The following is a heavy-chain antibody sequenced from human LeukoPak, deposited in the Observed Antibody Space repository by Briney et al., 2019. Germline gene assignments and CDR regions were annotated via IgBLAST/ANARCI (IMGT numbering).Heavy chain of an antibody. D-gene: IGHD4-11*01. CDR2: ISYDATNK. V-gene: IGHV3-30*18. CDR3: AKGVNDHSNYRADC. Sequence: QPGRSLRLSCAASGFTFSYYGMHWVRQAPGKGLEWVALISYDATNKYYADSVKGRFTISRDNSKNTLYLQMNSLRTEDTAVYYCAKGVNDHSNYRADCWGQGTLVTVSS. J-gene: IGHJ4*02. CDR1: GFTFSYYG.